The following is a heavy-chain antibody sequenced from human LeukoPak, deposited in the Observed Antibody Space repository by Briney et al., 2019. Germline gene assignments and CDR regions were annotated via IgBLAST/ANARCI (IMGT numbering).Heavy chain of an antibody. D-gene: IGHD3-22*01. CDR1: GFTFSSYA. J-gene: IGHJ4*02. Sequence: GRSLRLSCAASGFTFSSYAMHWVRQAPGKGLEWVAVISYDGSNKYYADSVKGRFTISRDNSKNTLYLQMNSLRAEDTAVYYCARDTPLDSSGYYFDYWGEGTLVTVSS. CDR2: ISYDGSNK. CDR3: ARDTPLDSSGYYFDY. V-gene: IGHV3-30*04.